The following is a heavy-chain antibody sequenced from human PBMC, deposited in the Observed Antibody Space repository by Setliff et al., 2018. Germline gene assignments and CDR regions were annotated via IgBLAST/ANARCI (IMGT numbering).Heavy chain of an antibody. CDR1: GGSMSSGPNY. J-gene: IGHJ6*03. D-gene: IGHD1-1*01. CDR3: ARESAGDESVRHLYYTDV. CDR2: VYSSVYSSGIT. Sequence: SETLSLTCTVSGGSMSSGPNYWSWIRQPAGRGLEWVGRVYSSVYSSGITSYNPSLKRRVTISMDTSKNQFSLGLTSVTAADTAVYYCARESAGDESVRHLYYTDVWGRGTTVTVSS. V-gene: IGHV4-61*02.